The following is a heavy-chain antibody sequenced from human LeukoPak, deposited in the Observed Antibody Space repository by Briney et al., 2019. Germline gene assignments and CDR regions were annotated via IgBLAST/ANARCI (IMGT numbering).Heavy chain of an antibody. D-gene: IGHD3-10*01. V-gene: IGHV3-7*01. J-gene: IGHJ4*02. Sequence: GGSLRLSCAASGFPFSRYWMTWVRQAPGKGLEWVANIKYDGSEKFYVGSVRGRFTISRDNTNSSLHLQMNSLRAEDTAIYYCARDPTYDSGSPLGYGGQGTLVAVSS. CDR3: ARDPTYDSGSPLGY. CDR2: IKYDGSEK. CDR1: GFPFSRYW.